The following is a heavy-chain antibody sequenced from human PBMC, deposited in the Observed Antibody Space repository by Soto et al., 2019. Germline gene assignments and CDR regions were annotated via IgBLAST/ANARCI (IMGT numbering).Heavy chain of an antibody. J-gene: IGHJ4*02. CDR3: ARDSRVYYGSGSSVDG. Sequence: GGSLRLSCAASGFTFSDYYISWIRQAPGKGLEWISYISSSGNTVYYADSVEGRFTISRDNAQNSLYLQMNNLRAEDTAVYYCARDSRVYYGSGSSVDGWGQGTFVTVSS. V-gene: IGHV3-11*01. CDR1: GFTFSDYY. CDR2: ISSSGNTV. D-gene: IGHD3-10*01.